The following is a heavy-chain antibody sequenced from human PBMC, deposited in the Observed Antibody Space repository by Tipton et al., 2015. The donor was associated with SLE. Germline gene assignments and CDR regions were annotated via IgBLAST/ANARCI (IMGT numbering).Heavy chain of an antibody. CDR2: INSDGSST. D-gene: IGHD2-2*01. V-gene: IGHV3-74*01. Sequence: SLRLSCAASGFTFSSYAMSWVRQAPGKGLEWVSAINSDGSSTSYADSGKGRFTISRDNAKNTLYLQMNSLRAEDTAVYYCARDLPSFPASLGYRGQGTLVTVSS. CDR3: ARDLPSFPASLGY. CDR1: GFTFSSYA. J-gene: IGHJ4*02.